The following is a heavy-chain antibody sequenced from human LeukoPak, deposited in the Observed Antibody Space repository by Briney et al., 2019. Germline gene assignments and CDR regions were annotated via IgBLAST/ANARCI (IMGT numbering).Heavy chain of an antibody. CDR3: ARDVLTYYYDSSGLDY. Sequence: ASVTVSCKASGYTFTGYYMHWVRQAPGQGLEWMGRINPNSGGTNYAQKFQGRVTMTSDTSISTAYMELSRLRSDDTAVYYCARDVLTYYYDSSGLDYWGQGTLVTVSS. J-gene: IGHJ4*02. V-gene: IGHV1-2*06. D-gene: IGHD3-22*01. CDR1: GYTFTGYY. CDR2: INPNSGGT.